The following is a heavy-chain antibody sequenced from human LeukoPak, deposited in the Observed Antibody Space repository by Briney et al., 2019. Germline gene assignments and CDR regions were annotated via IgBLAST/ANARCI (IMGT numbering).Heavy chain of an antibody. D-gene: IGHD1-26*01. CDR1: GYTFIGYY. V-gene: IGHV1-46*01. J-gene: IGHJ4*02. CDR2: INPSGGST. Sequence: GASVKVSCKASGYTFIGYYMHWVRQAPGRGLEWMGIINPSGGSTSYAQKFQGRVTMTRDMSTSTVYMELSSLRSEDTAVYYCARARSGSYSPPNFDYWGQGTLVTVSS. CDR3: ARARSGSYSPPNFDY.